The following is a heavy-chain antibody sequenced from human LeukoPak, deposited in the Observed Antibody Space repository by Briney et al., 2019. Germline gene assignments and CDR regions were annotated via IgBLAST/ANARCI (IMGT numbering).Heavy chain of an antibody. CDR2: ISYDGSNK. CDR1: GFTFSSYG. Sequence: GGSLRLSCAASGFTFSSYGMHWVRQAPGKGLEWVAVISYDGSNKYYADSVKGRFTISRDNSKNTLYLQMNSLRAEDTAVYYCAKDSTVAGTPFGAFDIWGQGTMVTVSS. CDR3: AKDSTVAGTPFGAFDI. J-gene: IGHJ3*02. D-gene: IGHD6-19*01. V-gene: IGHV3-30*18.